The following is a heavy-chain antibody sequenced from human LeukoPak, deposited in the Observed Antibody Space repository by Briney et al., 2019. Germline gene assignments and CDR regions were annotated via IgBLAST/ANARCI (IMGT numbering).Heavy chain of an antibody. J-gene: IGHJ4*02. V-gene: IGHV4-30-4*01. CDR2: IYYSGST. CDR3: ARADLRGYCSSTSCSGFDY. Sequence: PSETLSLTCTVSGGSISSGDYYWSWIRRPPGKGLEWIGYIYYSGSTYYNPSLKSRVTISVDTSKNQFSLKLSSVTAADTAVYYCARADLRGYCSSTSCSGFDYWGQGTLVTVSS. D-gene: IGHD2-2*01. CDR1: GGSISSGDYY.